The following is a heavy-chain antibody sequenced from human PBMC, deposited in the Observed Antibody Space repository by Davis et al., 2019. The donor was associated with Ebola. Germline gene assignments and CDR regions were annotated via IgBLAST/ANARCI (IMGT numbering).Heavy chain of an antibody. J-gene: IGHJ4*02. CDR2: INPHNGNT. CDR3: SKAQFPTTSDH. D-gene: IGHD1-1*01. V-gene: IGHV1-18*04. CDR1: GYTFTSYY. Sequence: ASVKVSCKASGYTFTSYYMHWVRQAPGQGLEWMGWINPHNGNTNNAQNVQGRVTMTTDTSTSTAYMEVGSLSSDDTAVYYCSKAQFPTTSDHWGQGTLVTVSS.